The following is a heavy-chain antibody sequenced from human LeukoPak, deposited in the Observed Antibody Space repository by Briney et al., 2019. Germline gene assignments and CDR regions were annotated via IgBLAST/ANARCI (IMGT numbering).Heavy chain of an antibody. V-gene: IGHV3-21*01. J-gene: IGHJ4*02. CDR3: AKDISGDYQGNDY. Sequence: GGSLRLSCAASGFTFSRYSMNWVRQAPGKGLEWVSSIIISSNYIYYTDSVRGGSTIIRDNGKHSLYLQMNSLRAEETAVYYCAKDISGDYQGNDYWGRGTLVTVSS. CDR2: IIISSNYI. CDR1: GFTFSRYS. D-gene: IGHD3-22*01.